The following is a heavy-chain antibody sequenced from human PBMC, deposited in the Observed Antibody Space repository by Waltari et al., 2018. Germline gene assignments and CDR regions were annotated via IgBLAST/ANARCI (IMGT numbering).Heavy chain of an antibody. Sequence: QGQLQQWGAGLLKPSETLSLTCTVHGGSFNDYFWTWIRQAPGKGLEWIGESHHSGYTNYNPSPKSRFSISVDTSKREVSLKMTSVTAADTAMYYCARGLIYCSSGSCVGYWGQGTLVTVSS. V-gene: IGHV4-34*01. CDR2: SHHSGYT. D-gene: IGHD2-15*01. CDR3: ARGLIYCSSGSCVGY. J-gene: IGHJ4*02. CDR1: GGSFNDYF.